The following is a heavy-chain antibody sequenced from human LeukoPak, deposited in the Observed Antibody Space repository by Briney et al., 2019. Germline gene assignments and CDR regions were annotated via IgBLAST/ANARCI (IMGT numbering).Heavy chain of an antibody. D-gene: IGHD5-24*01. CDR1: GGTFSSYA. CDR2: IIPIFGTA. J-gene: IGHJ4*02. Sequence: EASVKVSCKASGGTFSSYAISWVRQAPGQGLEWMGGIIPIFGTANYAQKFQGRVTITADESTSTAYMELSSLRSEDTAVYYCASKDGYTIDYWGQGTLVTVSS. V-gene: IGHV1-69*01. CDR3: ASKDGYTIDY.